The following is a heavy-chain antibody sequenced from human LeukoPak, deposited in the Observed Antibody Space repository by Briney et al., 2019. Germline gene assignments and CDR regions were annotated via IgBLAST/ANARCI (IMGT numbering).Heavy chain of an antibody. J-gene: IGHJ4*02. CDR3: ARGGHVDY. CDR2: IYTSGTT. CDR1: GFPVCINS. V-gene: IGHV3-66*01. Sequence: PGGSVRLFCGLSGFPVCINSMSCVRQATGRGLVWVSVIYTSGTTYYADSVKGRFTISRDNSKNTLYLQMNSLRAEDTALYYCARGGHVDYLGQGTLVTVSS.